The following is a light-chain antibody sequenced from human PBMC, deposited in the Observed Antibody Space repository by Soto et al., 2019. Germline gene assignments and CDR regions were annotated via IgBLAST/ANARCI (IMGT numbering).Light chain of an antibody. CDR2: GVD. J-gene: IGLJ2*01. Sequence: SALTQPPSASGSPGQSVTISCTGTSNDIAYYDFVSWYQQHPGKAPKLIIFGVDKRPSGVPHRFSGARSGSTASLTVSGLQADDEADYYCSSHAGRNRYVIFGGGTKLTVL. CDR1: SNDIAYYDF. CDR3: SSHAGRNRYVI. V-gene: IGLV2-8*01.